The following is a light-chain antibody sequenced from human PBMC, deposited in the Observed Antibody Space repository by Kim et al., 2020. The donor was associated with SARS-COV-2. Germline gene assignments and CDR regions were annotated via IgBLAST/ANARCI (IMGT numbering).Light chain of an antibody. V-gene: IGLV3-19*01. CDR3: HSRDTSGNQFV. CDR1: SLRSHY. J-gene: IGLJ1*01. CDR2: GKN. Sequence: SSELTQDPAVYVALGQTIRITCQGDSLRSHYASWYQQKPGQAPVLVMYGKNNRPSGIPDRFSGSNSGNTAYLTITGAQAEDEGDFYCHSRDTSGNQFVFGTGTKVTVL.